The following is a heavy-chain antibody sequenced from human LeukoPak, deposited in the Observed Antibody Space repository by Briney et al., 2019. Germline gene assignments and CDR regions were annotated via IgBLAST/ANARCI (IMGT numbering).Heavy chain of an antibody. Sequence: ASVKVSCKASGCTFTDYYIHWARQAPGQGLEWMGRINPDSGGTNYAQKFQGRVTMTRDTSMSPAYMELSRLRSDDTAVYYCASGYEDYWGQGTLVTVTS. CDR2: INPDSGGT. CDR3: ASGYEDY. D-gene: IGHD5-12*01. J-gene: IGHJ4*02. V-gene: IGHV1-2*06. CDR1: GCTFTDYY.